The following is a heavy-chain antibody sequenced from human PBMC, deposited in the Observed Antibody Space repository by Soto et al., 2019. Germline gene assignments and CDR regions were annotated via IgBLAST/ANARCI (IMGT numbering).Heavy chain of an antibody. D-gene: IGHD4-17*01. V-gene: IGHV4-59*08. CDR3: ASRYGPGFDF. Sequence: QVQLQESGPGLVKPSETLSLTCTVSGGSISSYYWSWIRQPPGKGLEWIGYIYYSGSTNYTPSLKRRVTISVAAPKTPFPLKLSSVSAAATAVYYCASRYGPGFDFWGQGTLVSVSS. CDR2: IYYSGST. CDR1: GGSISSYY. J-gene: IGHJ4*02.